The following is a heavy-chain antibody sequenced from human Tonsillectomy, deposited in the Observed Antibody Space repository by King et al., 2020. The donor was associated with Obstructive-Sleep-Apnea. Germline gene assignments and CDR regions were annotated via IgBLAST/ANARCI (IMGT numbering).Heavy chain of an antibody. CDR2: IRYDGSDK. D-gene: IGHD6-19*01. J-gene: IGHJ6*02. CDR3: AKAEGSGWTHYYYAMDG. CDR1: GFTLRSHG. Sequence: VQLVESGGGVVQPGRSLRLSCAASGFTLRSHGMHWVRQAPGKGLEWVTFIRYDGSDKYYADSVRGRFTISRDNSKNTLYLQRNSLKTEDTAVYYCAKAEGSGWTHYYYAMDGWGQGTTVTVSS. V-gene: IGHV3-30*02.